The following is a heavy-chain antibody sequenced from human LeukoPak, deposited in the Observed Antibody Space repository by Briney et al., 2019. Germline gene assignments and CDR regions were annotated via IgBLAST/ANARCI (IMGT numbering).Heavy chain of an antibody. D-gene: IGHD4-17*01. V-gene: IGHV3-15*06. Sequence: TGGSLRLSCAPSGYTSKNAWMSWVPHAPGEGLEWVGHIKSKTDGETVYYAAPVKGRRTISRDDSKATLFLHMNRLKTEDTAVYYCARGAGYGDYRYFDYWGQGALVTVSS. CDR1: GYTSKNAW. CDR3: ARGAGYGDYRYFDY. J-gene: IGHJ4*02. CDR2: IKSKTDGETV.